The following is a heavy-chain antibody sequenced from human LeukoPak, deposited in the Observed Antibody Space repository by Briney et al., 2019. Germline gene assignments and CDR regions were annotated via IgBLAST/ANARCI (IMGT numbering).Heavy chain of an antibody. V-gene: IGHV3-21*01. CDR1: GFTFSSYS. CDR3: ARGRCCSSTRCYFDY. J-gene: IGHJ4*02. Sequence: GGSLRLSCAASGFTFSSYSMNWVRQAPGKGLEWVSSISSSSSYIYYADSVKGRFTISRDNAKNSLYLQMNSLRAEDTAVYYCARGRCCSSTRCYFDYWGQGTLVTVSS. CDR2: ISSSSSYI. D-gene: IGHD2-2*01.